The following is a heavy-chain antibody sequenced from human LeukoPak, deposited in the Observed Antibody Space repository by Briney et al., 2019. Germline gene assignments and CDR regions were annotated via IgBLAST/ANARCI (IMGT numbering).Heavy chain of an antibody. V-gene: IGHV3-33*01. CDR2: IWYDGSNK. Sequence: GGSLRLSCAASRFTFRSYGMHWVRQAPGKGLEWVAVIWYDGSNKYYGDSVKGRFTISRDNSKNTLYLQMNSLRVEDTAVYYCVRDRAADSSSRYFDYWGQGTLVTVSS. CDR3: VRDRAADSSSRYFDY. J-gene: IGHJ4*02. D-gene: IGHD6-6*01. CDR1: RFTFRSYG.